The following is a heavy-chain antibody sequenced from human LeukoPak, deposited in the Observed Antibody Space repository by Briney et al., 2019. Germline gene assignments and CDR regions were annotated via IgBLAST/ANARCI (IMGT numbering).Heavy chain of an antibody. V-gene: IGHV3-53*01. Sequence: GGSLRLSCAASGFTVSSNYMSWVRQAPGKGLEWVSVIYSGGSTYYADSVKGRFTISRDNSKNTLYLQMNSLRDEDTAVYYCAREVSDRSGYYGIWGQGTLVTVSS. J-gene: IGHJ4*02. D-gene: IGHD3-22*01. CDR3: AREVSDRSGYYGI. CDR1: GFTVSSNY. CDR2: IYSGGST.